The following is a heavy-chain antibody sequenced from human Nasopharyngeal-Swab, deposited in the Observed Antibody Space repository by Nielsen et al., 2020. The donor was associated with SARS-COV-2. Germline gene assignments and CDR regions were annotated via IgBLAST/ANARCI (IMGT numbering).Heavy chain of an antibody. J-gene: IGHJ6*02. CDR3: AKDGGLTTFPYYYYYGMDV. D-gene: IGHD4/OR15-4a*01. CDR1: GFTFSSYA. CDR2: IRGSGGST. Sequence: GGSLSLSCAASGFTFSSYAMRWVRQAPGKGLEWVSAIRGSGGSTYYADSVKGRYTISRDNSKNTLYLQMNSLRAEDTAVYYCAKDGGLTTFPYYYYYGMDVWGQGTTVTVSS. V-gene: IGHV3-23*01.